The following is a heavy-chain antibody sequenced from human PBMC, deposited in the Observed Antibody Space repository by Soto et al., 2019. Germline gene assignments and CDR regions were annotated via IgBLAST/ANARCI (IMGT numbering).Heavy chain of an antibody. CDR1: GFTFSGHW. J-gene: IGHJ3*02. D-gene: IGHD2-2*01. CDR3: AREAGYCSRTSCYRRAFDT. Sequence: EVQLVESGGDLVQPGGSLRVSCAASGFTFSGHWMHWVRQVPGKGLEWVSRINTDGASSAYADSVKGRFTISRDNAKNILYLQMNGLRADDTAVYYCAREAGYCSRTSCYRRAFDTWGQGTTVTVS. V-gene: IGHV3-74*03. CDR2: INTDGASS.